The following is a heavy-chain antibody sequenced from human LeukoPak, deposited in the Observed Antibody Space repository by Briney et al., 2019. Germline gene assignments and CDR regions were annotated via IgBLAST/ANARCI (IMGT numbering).Heavy chain of an antibody. CDR2: IIHGGGVK. V-gene: IGHV3-7*01. D-gene: IGHD5-12*01. Sequence: NIIHGGGVKYSLDSLKGGFTIYRDKKESSLYVQMNSLRGEDTAVYYCARFGYSGWNLENWGQGTLVTVSS. CDR3: ARFGYSGWNLEN. J-gene: IGHJ4*02.